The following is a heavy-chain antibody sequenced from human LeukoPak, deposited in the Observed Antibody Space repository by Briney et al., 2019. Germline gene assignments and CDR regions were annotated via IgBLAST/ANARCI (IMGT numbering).Heavy chain of an antibody. J-gene: IGHJ3*02. CDR2: FDPEDGET. V-gene: IGHV1-24*01. Sequence: ASVKVSCKVSGYTLTELSMHWVRQAPGKGLEWMGGFDPEDGETIYAQKFQGKVTITADESTSTFYMDLSGLRSEDTAVYYCAHATQRLPTIMVDAFDIWGQGTRVTVSS. CDR1: GYTLTELS. CDR3: AHATQRLPTIMVDAFDI. D-gene: IGHD5-24*01.